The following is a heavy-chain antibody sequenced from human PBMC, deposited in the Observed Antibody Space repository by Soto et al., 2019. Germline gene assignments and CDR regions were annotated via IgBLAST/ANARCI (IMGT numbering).Heavy chain of an antibody. CDR1: GYSFTIDC. V-gene: IGHV5-51*01. J-gene: IGHJ4*02. CDR2: IYPGDSET. CDR3: ARLDSSGYHLVDY. Sequence: PGESLKISCDGSGYSFTIDCIGLVRQMPGKGLEWMGTIYPGDSETTYSPSFQGQVTISADKSIRTAHLQWTSLKASDTAMYYCARLDSSGYHLVDYWGQGTLVTFSS. D-gene: IGHD3-22*01.